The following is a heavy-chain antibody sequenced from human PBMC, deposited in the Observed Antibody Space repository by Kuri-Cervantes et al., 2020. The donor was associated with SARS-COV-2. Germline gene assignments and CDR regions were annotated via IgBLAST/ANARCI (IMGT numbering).Heavy chain of an antibody. CDR2: ISSSSSYI. Sequence: GESLKISCAASGFTFDDYGMNWVRQAPGKGLERVSSISSSSSYIYYADSVKGRFTISRDNAKNSLYLQMNSLRAEDTAVYYCARDQGAQWPSEDWGQGTLVTVSS. J-gene: IGHJ4*02. CDR3: ARDQGAQWPSED. V-gene: IGHV3-21*01. D-gene: IGHD6-19*01. CDR1: GFTFDDYG.